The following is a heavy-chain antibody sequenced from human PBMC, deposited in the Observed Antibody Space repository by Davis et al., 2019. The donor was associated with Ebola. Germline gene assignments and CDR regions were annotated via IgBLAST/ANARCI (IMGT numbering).Heavy chain of an antibody. Sequence: ASVKVSCKASGYTFTSYGISWVRQAPGQGLEWMGWISAYNGNTNYAQKLQGRVTMTTDTSTSTAYMELRSLRSDDTAVYYCARDSGYCTGGVYYSPYYYGMDVWGQGTTVTVSS. CDR1: GYTFTSYG. V-gene: IGHV1-18*01. J-gene: IGHJ6*02. CDR2: ISAYNGNT. D-gene: IGHD2-8*02. CDR3: ARDSGYCTGGVYYSPYYYGMDV.